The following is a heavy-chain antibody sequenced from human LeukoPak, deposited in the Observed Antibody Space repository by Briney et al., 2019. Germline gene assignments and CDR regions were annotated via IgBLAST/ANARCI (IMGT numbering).Heavy chain of an antibody. J-gene: IGHJ6*03. Sequence: GGSLRLSCAASGFTFSSYEMNWVRQAPGKGLEWVSYISSSGSTIYYADSVKGRFTISRDNAKNSLYLQMNSLRAEDTAVYYCAKDGGGSRWWELPYYYYYMDVWGKGTTVTISS. D-gene: IGHD1-26*01. CDR1: GFTFSSYE. CDR3: AKDGGGSRWWELPYYYYYMDV. V-gene: IGHV3-48*03. CDR2: ISSSGSTI.